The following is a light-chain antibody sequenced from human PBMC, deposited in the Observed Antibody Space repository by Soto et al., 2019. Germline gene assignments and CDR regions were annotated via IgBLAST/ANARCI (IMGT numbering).Light chain of an antibody. V-gene: IGLV2-14*01. CDR1: SSDIGDYNY. Sequence: QSVLTQPASVSGSPGQSITISCTGTSSDIGDYNYVSWHQQHPGKAPKLMISEGSDRPSGISNRFSGSKSGNTASLTISGLQAEDEADYYCSSYTSSSTWVFGGGTKLTVL. CDR2: EGS. CDR3: SSYTSSSTWV. J-gene: IGLJ3*02.